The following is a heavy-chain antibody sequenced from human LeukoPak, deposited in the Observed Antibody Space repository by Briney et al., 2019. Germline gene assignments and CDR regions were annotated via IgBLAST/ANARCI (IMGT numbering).Heavy chain of an antibody. V-gene: IGHV4-34*01. CDR1: GGSFSGYY. CDR2: INHSGST. Sequence: SETLSLTCAVYGGSFSGYYWSWIRQPPRKGLEWIGEINHSGSTNYNPSLKSRVTISVDTSKNQFSLKLTSVTAADTAVYYCARKQWVPYYFDYWGQGILVTVSS. D-gene: IGHD6-19*01. CDR3: ARKQWVPYYFDY. J-gene: IGHJ4*02.